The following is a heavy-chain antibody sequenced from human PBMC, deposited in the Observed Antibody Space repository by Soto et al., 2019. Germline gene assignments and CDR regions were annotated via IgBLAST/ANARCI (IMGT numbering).Heavy chain of an antibody. CDR1: GGSISSYY. D-gene: IGHD5-12*01. Sequence: SETLSLTCTVSGGSISSYYWSWIRQPPGKGLEWIGYIYYSGSTNYNPSLKSRVTISVDTSKNQFSLKLSSVTAADTAVYYCASTAARYEVATPFHFDYWGQGTLVTVSS. J-gene: IGHJ4*02. CDR3: ASTAARYEVATPFHFDY. CDR2: IYYSGST. V-gene: IGHV4-59*08.